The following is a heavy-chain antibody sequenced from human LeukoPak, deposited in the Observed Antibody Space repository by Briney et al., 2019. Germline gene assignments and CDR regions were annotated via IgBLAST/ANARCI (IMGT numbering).Heavy chain of an antibody. CDR2: ISAYNGNT. Sequence: ASVTASCKASGYTFTSYGISWVRQAPGQGLEWMGWISAYNGNTNYAQKLQGRVTMTTDTSTSTAYMELRSLRSDDTAVYYCARDEYSSSPFDYWGQGTLVTVSS. CDR3: ARDEYSSSPFDY. D-gene: IGHD6-6*01. V-gene: IGHV1-18*01. J-gene: IGHJ4*02. CDR1: GYTFTSYG.